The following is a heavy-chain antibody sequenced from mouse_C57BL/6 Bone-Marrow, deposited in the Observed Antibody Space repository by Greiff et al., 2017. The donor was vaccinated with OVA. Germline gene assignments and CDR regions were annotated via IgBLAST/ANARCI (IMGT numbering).Heavy chain of an antibody. CDR3: ARADWFAY. Sequence: QVQLKESGAELVRPGASVKLSCKASGYTFTDYYINWVKQRPGQGLAWIARIYPGSGNTYYNEKLKGTATLTAAKSSSTAYMQLSSLTSEDSAVECGARADWFAYWGQGTLVTGSA. V-gene: IGHV1-76*01. D-gene: IGHD6-1*01. CDR1: GYTFTDYY. CDR2: IYPGSGNT. J-gene: IGHJ3*01.